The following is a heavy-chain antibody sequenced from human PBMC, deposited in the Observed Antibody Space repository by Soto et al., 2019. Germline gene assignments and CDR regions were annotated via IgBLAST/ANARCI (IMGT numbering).Heavy chain of an antibody. CDR1: GFTFSSYA. CDR2: ISYDGSNK. Sequence: HPGGSLRLSCAASGFTFSSYAMHWVRQAPGKGLEWVADISYDGSNKYYADSVKGRFTISRDNSKNTLYLQMNSLRAEDTAVYYCARDIRELRFLEWLGLLDVWGQGTTVTVSS. D-gene: IGHD3-3*01. J-gene: IGHJ6*02. CDR3: ARDIRELRFLEWLGLLDV. V-gene: IGHV3-30-3*01.